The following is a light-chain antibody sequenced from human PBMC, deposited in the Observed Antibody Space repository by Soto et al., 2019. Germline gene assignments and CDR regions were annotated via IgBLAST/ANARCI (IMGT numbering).Light chain of an antibody. CDR1: SSDIGGQNY. CDR2: EVS. J-gene: IGLJ2*01. V-gene: IGLV2-14*01. Sequence: QSVLTQPASVSGSPGQSITISCTGTSSDIGGQNYVSWYQQYPGKAPQLMIFEVSHRPSGVSDRFSGSKSAYTASLTISGLQPEDEADYYCSSFTPTNSVVFGGGTKLTVL. CDR3: SSFTPTNSVV.